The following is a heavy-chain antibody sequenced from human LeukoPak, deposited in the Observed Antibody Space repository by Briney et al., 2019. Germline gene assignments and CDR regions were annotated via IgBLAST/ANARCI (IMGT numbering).Heavy chain of an antibody. CDR1: GGTFSSYA. J-gene: IGHJ3*02. D-gene: IGHD2-2*01. CDR2: IIPILGIA. V-gene: IGHV1-69*04. Sequence: SVKVSCKASGGTFSSYAISWVRQAPGQGLEWMGRIIPILGIANYAQKFQGRVTITADKSTSTAYMELSSLRSEDTAVYYCARDRGYCSSTSCSFDAFDIWGQGTMVTVSS. CDR3: ARDRGYCSSTSCSFDAFDI.